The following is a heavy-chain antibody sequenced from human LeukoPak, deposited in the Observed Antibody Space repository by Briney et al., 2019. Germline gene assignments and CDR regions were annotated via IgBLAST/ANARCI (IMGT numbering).Heavy chain of an antibody. V-gene: IGHV3-30*18. CDR2: ISYDGSNK. D-gene: IGHD6-19*01. CDR3: AKGWSYDY. Sequence: GGSLRLSCAAPGFTFSSYGMHWVRQAPGKGLEWVAVISYDGSNKYYADSVKGRFTISRDNSKNTLYLQMNSLRAEDTAVYYCAKGWSYDYWGQGTLVTVSS. CDR1: GFTFSSYG. J-gene: IGHJ4*02.